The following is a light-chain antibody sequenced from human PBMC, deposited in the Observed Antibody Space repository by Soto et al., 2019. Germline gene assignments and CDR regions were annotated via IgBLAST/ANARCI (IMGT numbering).Light chain of an antibody. V-gene: IGKV1-5*03. J-gene: IGKJ1*01. CDR1: QTISSW. CDR2: KAS. Sequence: DIQMTQSPSTVSGSVGDRVTITCRASQTISSWLAWYQQKPGKVPKILIYKASTLKSGVPSWFSGSGSGTEFTLTISSLQPDDFATYYCQQYNSYSPETFGQGSKVDIK. CDR3: QQYNSYSPET.